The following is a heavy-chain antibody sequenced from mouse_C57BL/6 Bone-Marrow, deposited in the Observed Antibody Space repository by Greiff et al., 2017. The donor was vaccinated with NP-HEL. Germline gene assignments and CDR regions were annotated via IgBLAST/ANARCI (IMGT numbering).Heavy chain of an antibody. V-gene: IGHV5-4*01. J-gene: IGHJ3*01. CDR1: GFTFSSYA. D-gene: IGHD2-5*01. Sequence: EVKVVESGGGLVKPGGSLKLSCAASGFTFSSYAMSWVRQTPEKRLEWVATISAGGSYTYYPDNVKGRFTISRDNAKNNLYLQMSHLKSEDTAMYYCAREPPPYYSNPWFAYWGQGTLVTVSA. CDR3: AREPPPYYSNPWFAY. CDR2: ISAGGSYT.